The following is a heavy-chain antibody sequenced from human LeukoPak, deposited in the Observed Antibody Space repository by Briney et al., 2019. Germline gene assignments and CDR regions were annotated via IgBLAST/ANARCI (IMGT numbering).Heavy chain of an antibody. V-gene: IGHV1-46*01. D-gene: IGHD1-26*01. CDR1: GYSFTDYF. CDR3: ARDNSVGDVAWWFDP. J-gene: IGHJ5*02. CDR2: INPSGSST. Sequence: ASVKVSCKASGYSFTDYFIYWLRQAPGQGLEWMGWINPSGSSTLYAQKFQGRITMTRDMSTTTDYMELSSLTYDDTDVYCCARDNSVGDVAWWFDPWGQGTLVTVSS.